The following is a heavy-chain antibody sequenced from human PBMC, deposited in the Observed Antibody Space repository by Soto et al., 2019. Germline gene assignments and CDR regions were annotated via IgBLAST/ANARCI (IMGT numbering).Heavy chain of an antibody. Sequence: QVQLVQSGAEVKKPGSSVKVSCKASGGTFSSYTISWVRQAPGQGREWMGRIIPFLGIANYAQKFQGRVTITADKSTSTAYMELSSLRSEDTAGYYCARARVGVATMEAWFDPWGQGTLVTVSS. CDR1: GGTFSSYT. J-gene: IGHJ5*02. CDR3: ARARVGVATMEAWFDP. D-gene: IGHD5-12*01. CDR2: IIPFLGIA. V-gene: IGHV1-69*02.